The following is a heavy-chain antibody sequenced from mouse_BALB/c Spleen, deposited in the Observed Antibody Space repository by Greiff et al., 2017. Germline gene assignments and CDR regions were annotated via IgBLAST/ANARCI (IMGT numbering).Heavy chain of an antibody. CDR3: ARNGYSYYAMDY. CDR2: ISSGSSTI. D-gene: IGHD2-3*01. J-gene: IGHJ4*01. V-gene: IGHV5-17*02. CDR1: GFTFSSFG. Sequence: EVMLVESGGGLVQPGGSRKLSCAASGFTFSSFGMHWVRQAPEKGLEWVAYISSGSSTIYYADTVKGRFTISRDNPKNTLFLQMTSLRSEDTAMDYCARNGYSYYAMDYWGQGTSVTVSS.